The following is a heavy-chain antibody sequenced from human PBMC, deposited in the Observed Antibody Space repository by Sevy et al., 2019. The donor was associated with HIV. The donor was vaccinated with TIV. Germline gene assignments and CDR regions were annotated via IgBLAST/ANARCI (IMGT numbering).Heavy chain of an antibody. Sequence: GGSLRLSCATSGFTFSSYSMHWVRQAPGKGLEWVATISYDGSNKHYADSVKGWFTISRDNFKNSLSLQMNSLRAEDTAMYYCALERLSSDVAEYFQNWGQRTLVTASS. D-gene: IGHD1-1*01. CDR1: GFTFSSYS. V-gene: IGHV3-30-3*01. J-gene: IGHJ1*01. CDR3: ALERLSSDVAEYFQN. CDR2: ISYDGSNK.